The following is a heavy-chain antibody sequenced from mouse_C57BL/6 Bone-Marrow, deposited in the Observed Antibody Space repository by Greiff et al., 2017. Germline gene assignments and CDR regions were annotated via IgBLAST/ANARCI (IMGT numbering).Heavy chain of an antibody. V-gene: IGHV6-6*01. CDR2: IRNKANNRAT. J-gene: IGHJ2*01. CDR1: GFTFSDAW. CDR3: TGVTTVVAPFFDY. D-gene: IGHD1-1*01. Sequence: VQRVESGGGLVQPGGSMKLSCAASGFTFSDAWMDWVRQSPEKGLEWVAEIRNKANNRATYYAESVKGRFTISRDDSKSCFYLQMNSLRAEDTGIYYCTGVTTVVAPFFDYWGQGTTLTVSS.